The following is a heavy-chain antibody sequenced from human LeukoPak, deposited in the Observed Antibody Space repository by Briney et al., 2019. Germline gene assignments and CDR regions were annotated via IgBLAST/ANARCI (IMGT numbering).Heavy chain of an antibody. CDR2: INPNSGGT. Sequence: ASVKVSCKASGYTFTGYYMHWVRQAPGQGLEWMGWINPNSGGTNYAQKFQGRVTMTGDTSISTAYMELSRLRSDDTAVYYCARGALRFLEWLSPLDYWGQGTLVTVSS. CDR1: GYTFTGYY. CDR3: ARGALRFLEWLSPLDY. D-gene: IGHD3-3*01. V-gene: IGHV1-2*02. J-gene: IGHJ4*02.